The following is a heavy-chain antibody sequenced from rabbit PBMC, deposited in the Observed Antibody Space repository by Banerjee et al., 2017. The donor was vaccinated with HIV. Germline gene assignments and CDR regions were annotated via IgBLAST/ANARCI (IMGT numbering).Heavy chain of an antibody. CDR1: GFSFISGYD. Sequence: QQQLEESGGGLVKPGGTLTLTCKASGFSFISGYDMCWVRQAPGKGLEWIACIDAGDSGSTWYASWAKGRFTTSKTSSTTVTLQMTSLTAADTATYFCSRDRGDLWGQGTLVTVS. J-gene: IGHJ6*01. CDR3: SRDRGDL. CDR2: IDAGDSGST. V-gene: IGHV1S45*01.